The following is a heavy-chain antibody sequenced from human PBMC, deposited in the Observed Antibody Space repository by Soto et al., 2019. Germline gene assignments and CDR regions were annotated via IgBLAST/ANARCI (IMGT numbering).Heavy chain of an antibody. CDR3: ARTLAQRQLWPEYYGMDV. CDR2: IDWDDDK. CDR1: GFSLSTSGMC. Sequence: ESGPTLVNPTQTLTLTCTFSGFSLSTSGMCVSWIRQPPGKALEWLALIDWDDDKYYSTSLKTRLTISKDTSKNQVVLTMTNMDPVDTATYYCARTLAQRQLWPEYYGMDVWGQGTTVTVSS. V-gene: IGHV2-70*01. J-gene: IGHJ6*02. D-gene: IGHD5-18*01.